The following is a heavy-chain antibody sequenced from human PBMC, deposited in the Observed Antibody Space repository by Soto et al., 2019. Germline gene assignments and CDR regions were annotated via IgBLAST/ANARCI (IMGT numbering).Heavy chain of an antibody. J-gene: IGHJ2*01. CDR1: GGSISSYY. CDR2: IYYRGST. Sequence: QVQLQESGPGLVKPSETLSLTCTVSGGSISSYYWSWIRQPPGKGLEWIGYIYYRGSTNYNPSLKXRXTXXVDTSKNQCSLKLSSVTAADTAMYYCARFNWYFDLWGRGTLVPVSS. CDR3: ARFNWYFDL. V-gene: IGHV4-59*01.